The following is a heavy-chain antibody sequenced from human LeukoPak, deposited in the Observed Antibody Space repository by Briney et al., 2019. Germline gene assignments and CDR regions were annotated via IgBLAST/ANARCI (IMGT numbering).Heavy chain of an antibody. CDR3: ARDPYSGYDRSLDV. J-gene: IGHJ6*02. D-gene: IGHD5-12*01. CDR2: INGDGSST. V-gene: IGHV3-74*01. Sequence: GGSLRLSCAASGFTFSSYWMHWVRQAPGKGLVWVPRINGDGSSTNYADSVRGRFTISRDNAKNTLYLQMNSLRAEDTAVFYCARDPYSGYDRSLDVWGQGTAVTVSS. CDR1: GFTFSSYW.